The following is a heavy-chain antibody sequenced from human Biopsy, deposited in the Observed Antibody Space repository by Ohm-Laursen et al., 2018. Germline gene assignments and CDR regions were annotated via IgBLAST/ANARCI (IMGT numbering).Heavy chain of an antibody. D-gene: IGHD3-22*01. CDR3: AKDWTSQYYYDSMDDY. V-gene: IGHV3-30*18. Sequence: SLRLSCSASGITFSNSGMHWVRQAPGKGLEWVAAISYDGSKTDYGDSVKGRLTISRDNSKNTLYLQMNSLRVEDTAVYYCAKDWTSQYYYDSMDDYWGQGTLVTVSS. CDR2: ISYDGSKT. J-gene: IGHJ4*02. CDR1: GITFSNSG.